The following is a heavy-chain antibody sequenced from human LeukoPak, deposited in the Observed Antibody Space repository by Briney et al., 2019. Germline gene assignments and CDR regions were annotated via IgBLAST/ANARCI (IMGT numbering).Heavy chain of an antibody. J-gene: IGHJ4*02. Sequence: GESLKISCKGSGYSFTSYWIGWVRQMPGKGLEWMGIIYPGDSDTRYSPSFQGQVTISADKSISTAYLQWSSLKASDTAMYYCARLRGCSGGSRYPFDYWGQGTLVTVSS. CDR1: GYSFTSYW. CDR3: ARLRGCSGGSRYPFDY. CDR2: IYPGDSDT. V-gene: IGHV5-51*01. D-gene: IGHD2-15*01.